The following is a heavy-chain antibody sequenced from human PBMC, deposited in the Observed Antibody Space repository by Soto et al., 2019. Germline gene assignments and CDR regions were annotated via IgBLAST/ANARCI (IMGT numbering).Heavy chain of an antibody. CDR1: GGSVSSGSTY. J-gene: IGHJ5*02. CDR2: IYFSGSA. D-gene: IGHD2-15*01. V-gene: IGHV4-61*01. CDR3: ARAPLYCSGDSCWPSGFDP. Sequence: SETLSLTCSVSGGSVSSGSTYWTWIRQPPGKGLEWIGYIYFSGSANYNPSLKSRVTVSVDTSKDQFSLKLTSVTPADTAVYYCARAPLYCSGDSCWPSGFDPWGQGTLVTVSS.